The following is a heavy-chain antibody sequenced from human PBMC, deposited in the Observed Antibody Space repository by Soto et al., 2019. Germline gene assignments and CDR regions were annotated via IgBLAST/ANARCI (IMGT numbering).Heavy chain of an antibody. CDR1: TFIFSTYW. Sequence: GGSLRLSCAAPTFIFSTYWMTWVRQAPGKGLEWVANIKRDGSETHYADSVKGRFTISRDNAKNSLYLQMNSLRVEDTAVYYCASIYDYGDYDDAFDIWGQGTMVTVSS. J-gene: IGHJ3*02. D-gene: IGHD4-17*01. CDR2: IKRDGSET. CDR3: ASIYDYGDYDDAFDI. V-gene: IGHV3-7*01.